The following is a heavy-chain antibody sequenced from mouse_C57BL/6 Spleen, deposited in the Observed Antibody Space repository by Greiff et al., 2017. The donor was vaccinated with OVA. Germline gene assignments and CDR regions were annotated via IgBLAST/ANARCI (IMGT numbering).Heavy chain of an antibody. Sequence: EVKLVESGPVLVKPGASVKMSCKASGYTFTDYYMNWVKQSHGKSLEWIGVINPYNGGTSYNQKFKGKATLTVDKSSSTAYMELNSLTSEDSAVYYCARWATTETFDYWGQGTTLTVSA. J-gene: IGHJ2*01. V-gene: IGHV1-19*01. CDR1: GYTFTDYY. CDR3: ARWATTETFDY. D-gene: IGHD1-1*01. CDR2: INPYNGGT.